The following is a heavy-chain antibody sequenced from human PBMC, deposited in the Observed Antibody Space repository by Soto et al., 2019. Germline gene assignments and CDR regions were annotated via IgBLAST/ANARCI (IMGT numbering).Heavy chain of an antibody. Sequence: GGSLRLSCAASGFPFSDYYMSWIRQAPGKGLEWVSYISSSGSTIYYADSVKGRFTISRDNAKNSLYLQMNSLRAEDTAVYYCARDVVPYGDSIDFVYWGQGTLVTVSS. V-gene: IGHV3-11*01. CDR1: GFPFSDYY. J-gene: IGHJ4*02. CDR3: ARDVVPYGDSIDFVY. CDR2: ISSSGSTI. D-gene: IGHD4-17*01.